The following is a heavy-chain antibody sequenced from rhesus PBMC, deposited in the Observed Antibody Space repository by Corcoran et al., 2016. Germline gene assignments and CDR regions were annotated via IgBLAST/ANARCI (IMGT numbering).Heavy chain of an antibody. CDR3: ASHYSGSLVFDY. Sequence: QVQLQESGPGLVKPSETLSLTCAVSGYSISSGYYWSWIRQPPGKGLEWSGYITNSGPTSDTPSLKGRVTISRDTSKNQFSLKLSSVTAADTAVYYCASHYSGSLVFDYWGQGVLVTVSS. D-gene: IGHD3-16*01. CDR2: ITNSGPT. V-gene: IGHV4-122*02. CDR1: GYSISSGYY. J-gene: IGHJ4*01.